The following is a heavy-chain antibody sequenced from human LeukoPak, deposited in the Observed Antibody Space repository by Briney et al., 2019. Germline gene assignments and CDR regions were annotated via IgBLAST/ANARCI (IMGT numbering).Heavy chain of an antibody. CDR1: GYRFTSYW. CDR2: INPSDSYT. J-gene: IGHJ4*02. D-gene: IGHD3-9*01. CDR3: ARQLDILTGYGY. V-gene: IGHV5-10-1*01. Sequence: GESLKISCKGSGYRFTSYWISWVRQMPGKGLEWMGKINPSDSYTDYSPSFQGHVTISADKSISTAYLQWSSLTASDTAIYYCARQLDILTGYGYWGQGTLVAVSP.